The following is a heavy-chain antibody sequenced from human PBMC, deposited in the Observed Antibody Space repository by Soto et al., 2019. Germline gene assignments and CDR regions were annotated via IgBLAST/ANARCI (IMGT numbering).Heavy chain of an antibody. CDR3: TRDHLAARPRWVDY. J-gene: IGHJ4*02. Sequence: EVQLVESGGGLVHPGVSLRLSCAASGFTFSSYWMSWVRQAPGQGLECVATIQQDGSEKYDVYSVKGRFTISRDNAKNALYLQINSLRVKDRAVYYCTRDHLAARPRWVDYWGQGKLVTVSS. CDR1: GFTFSSYW. CDR2: IQQDGSEK. D-gene: IGHD6-6*01. V-gene: IGHV3-7*03.